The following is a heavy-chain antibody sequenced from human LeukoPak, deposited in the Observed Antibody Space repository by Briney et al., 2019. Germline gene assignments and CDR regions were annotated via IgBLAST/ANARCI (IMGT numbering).Heavy chain of an antibody. D-gene: IGHD3-22*01. CDR1: GFIFSSYA. V-gene: IGHV3-23*01. CDR3: AKWTRDFNYYDSSGYFDY. Sequence: PGGSLRLSCAASGFIFSSYAMSWVRQAPGKGLECVLSISGSGGSTYYADSVKGRFTISRDNSKNTLYLQMNSLRAEDTAVYYCAKWTRDFNYYDSSGYFDYWGQGTLVTVSS. CDR2: ISGSGGST. J-gene: IGHJ4*02.